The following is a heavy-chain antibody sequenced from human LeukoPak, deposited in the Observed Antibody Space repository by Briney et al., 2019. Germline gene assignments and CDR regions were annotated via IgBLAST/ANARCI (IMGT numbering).Heavy chain of an antibody. J-gene: IGHJ4*02. D-gene: IGHD6-19*01. CDR2: IWYDGSNK. CDR3: ARGRQWLVRLGDYFDY. CDR1: GFTFSSYG. V-gene: IGHV3-33*01. Sequence: GGSLRLSCAASGFTFSSYGMHWVRQAPGRGLEWVAVIWYDGSNKYYADSVKGRFTISRDNSKNTLYLQMNSLRAEDTAVYFCARGRQWLVRLGDYFDYWGQGTLVTVSS.